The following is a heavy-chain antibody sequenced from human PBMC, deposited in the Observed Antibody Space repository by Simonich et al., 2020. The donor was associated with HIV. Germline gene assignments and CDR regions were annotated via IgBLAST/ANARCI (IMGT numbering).Heavy chain of an antibody. Sequence: VQSGAEVKKPGASVKVSCRASGYTLTSFDINWVRQATGQGLEWMGWMNPNSGNAGYAQKFQGRVTFTRNTSTSTAYMELRSLRFDDTAVYYCASTSGVWFGEGWYFDLWGRGTLVTVSS. CDR2: MNPNSGNA. J-gene: IGHJ2*01. V-gene: IGHV1-8*03. D-gene: IGHD3-10*01. CDR3: ASTSGVWFGEGWYFDL. CDR1: GYTLTSFD.